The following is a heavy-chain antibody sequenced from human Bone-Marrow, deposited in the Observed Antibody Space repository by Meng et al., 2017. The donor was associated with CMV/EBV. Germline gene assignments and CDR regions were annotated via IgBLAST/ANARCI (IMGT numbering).Heavy chain of an antibody. CDR1: GFTFSSYA. CDR3: ARDQWYYFDY. V-gene: IGHV3-23*01. CDR2: ISGSGGST. D-gene: IGHD2-15*01. J-gene: IGHJ4*02. Sequence: GESLKISCAASGFTFSSYAMSWVRQAPGKGLEWVSAISGSGGSTYYADSVKGRFTISRDNSKNTLYLQMNSLRVADTAVYYCARDQWYYFDYWGQGTLVTVSS.